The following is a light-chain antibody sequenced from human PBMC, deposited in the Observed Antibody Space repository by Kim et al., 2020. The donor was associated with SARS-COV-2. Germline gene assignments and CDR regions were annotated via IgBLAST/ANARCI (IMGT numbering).Light chain of an antibody. Sequence: EIVLTQSPGTLSLSPGERATLSCRASQSLSNTYLAWYQQRPGQAPRLLIYEASKRATDIPDRFSGGGSGTDFTLTITRLEPEDFAVYYCQHYVTSPTFAQGTKVDIK. J-gene: IGKJ1*01. CDR2: EAS. CDR1: QSLSNTY. V-gene: IGKV3-20*01. CDR3: QHYVTSPT.